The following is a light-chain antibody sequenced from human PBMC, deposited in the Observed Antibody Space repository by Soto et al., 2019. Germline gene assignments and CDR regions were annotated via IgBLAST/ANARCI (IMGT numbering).Light chain of an antibody. CDR2: KAS. J-gene: IGKJ5*01. V-gene: IGKV1-5*03. CDR1: QSISSW. CDR3: QQYNTYPIT. Sequence: DIQMTQSPSNLYASVGDRVTITCRASQSISSWLAWYQQKPGKAPKLLIYKASSLESGVPSRFSGSGSGTEFTLTISSLQPDDFATYYCQQYNTYPITFGQGTRLEI.